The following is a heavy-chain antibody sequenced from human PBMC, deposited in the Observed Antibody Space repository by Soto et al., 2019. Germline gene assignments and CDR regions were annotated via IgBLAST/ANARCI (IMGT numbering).Heavy chain of an antibody. CDR3: ARTRLAAARGFDY. J-gene: IGHJ4*02. Sequence: QVQLQESGPGLVKPSQTLSLTCTVSGGSISSGGYYWSWIRQHPGKGLEWIGYIYYSGSTYYNPSLKSRGTVSVDTSKTPFFLTLSSVTAADTAVYYCARTRLAAARGFDYWGQGTLVTVSS. D-gene: IGHD6-13*01. V-gene: IGHV4-31*03. CDR2: IYYSGST. CDR1: GGSISSGGYY.